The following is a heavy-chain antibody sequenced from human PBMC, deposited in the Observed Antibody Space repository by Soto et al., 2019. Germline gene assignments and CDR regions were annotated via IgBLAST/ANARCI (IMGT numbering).Heavy chain of an antibody. CDR2: IKEDGSEK. Sequence: EVQLMESGGGLVQPGGSLRLSCAASAVTFKNYWMSWLRQAPGKGLEWVANIKEDGSEKYYVDSVKGRFTIYRDNAEKSVFLQMTSLRVEDTALYFCARDEIGGYFQQWGQGTLVTVSS. CDR1: AVTFKNYW. D-gene: IGHD2-15*01. V-gene: IGHV3-7*05. J-gene: IGHJ1*01. CDR3: ARDEIGGYFQQ.